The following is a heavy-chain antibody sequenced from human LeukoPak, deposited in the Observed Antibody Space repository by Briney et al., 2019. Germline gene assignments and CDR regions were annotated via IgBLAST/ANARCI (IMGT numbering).Heavy chain of an antibody. V-gene: IGHV4-38-2*02. Sequence: SETLSLTCTVSGHSINTDYYWAWVRQPPGKGLEWIGSIYHSGSTYYGPALKSRVTISVDTSKNQFSLKLSSVTAADTAVYYCARVVWPYYYYYMDVWGKGTTVTVSS. D-gene: IGHD3-16*01. CDR1: GHSINTDYY. CDR3: ARVVWPYYYYYMDV. CDR2: IYHSGST. J-gene: IGHJ6*03.